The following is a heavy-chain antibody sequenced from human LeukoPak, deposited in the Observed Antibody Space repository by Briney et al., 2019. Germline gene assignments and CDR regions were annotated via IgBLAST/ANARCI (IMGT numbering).Heavy chain of an antibody. V-gene: IGHV1-8*03. Sequence: ASVKVSCKASGYTFTSYGISWVRQATGQGLEWMGWMNPNSGNTGYAQKFQGRVTITRNTSISTAYMELSSLRSEDTAVYYCARAAPQLGNWFDPWGQGTLVTVSS. CDR3: ARAAPQLGNWFDP. CDR2: MNPNSGNT. J-gene: IGHJ5*02. CDR1: GYTFTSYG. D-gene: IGHD1-1*01.